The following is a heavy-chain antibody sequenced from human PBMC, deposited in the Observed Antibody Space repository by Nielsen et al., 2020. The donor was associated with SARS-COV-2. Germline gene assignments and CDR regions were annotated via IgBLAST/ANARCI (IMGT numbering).Heavy chain of an antibody. J-gene: IGHJ4*02. D-gene: IGHD2-15*01. CDR2: ISGDSNYI. CDR3: TRGFYSQSDC. Sequence: GESLKISCTGSGFTFSDYSMNWVRQAPGKGLEWVASISGDSNYIFYSELVKGRFTMSRDNGKNSLNLQMNTLRSEDTALYYCTRGFYSQSDCWGQGTLVTVSS. V-gene: IGHV3-21*01. CDR1: GFTFSDYS.